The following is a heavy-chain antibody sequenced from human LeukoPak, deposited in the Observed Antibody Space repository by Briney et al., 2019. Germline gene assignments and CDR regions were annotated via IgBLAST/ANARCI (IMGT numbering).Heavy chain of an antibody. J-gene: IGHJ5*02. V-gene: IGHV5-51*01. Sequence: GESLKISCKGSGYSFTSYWIGWVRQMPGKGLEWMGIIYPGDPDTRYSPSFQGQVTISADKSISTAYLQWSSLKASDTAMYYCARGDMTTVTTENWFDPWGQGTLVTVSS. CDR2: IYPGDPDT. CDR3: ARGDMTTVTTENWFDP. CDR1: GYSFTSYW. D-gene: IGHD4-17*01.